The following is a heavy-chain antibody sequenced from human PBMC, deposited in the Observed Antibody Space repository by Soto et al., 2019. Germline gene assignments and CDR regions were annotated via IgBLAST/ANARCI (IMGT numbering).Heavy chain of an antibody. Sequence: EVQLVESGGGLVQPGGSLRLSCAASGFTFSNSWMHWVRQDPGKGLAWVARIDHDGSTDYAGSVRGRFTVSRDNAENRLYLQMNSLRDDDTALYYCVRDSHGDYWGQGTLVTVSS. J-gene: IGHJ4*02. CDR1: GFTFSNSW. CDR3: VRDSHGDY. V-gene: IGHV3-74*01. CDR2: IDHDGST.